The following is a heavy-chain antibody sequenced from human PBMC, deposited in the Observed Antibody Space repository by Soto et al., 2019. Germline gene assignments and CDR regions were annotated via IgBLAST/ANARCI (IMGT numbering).Heavy chain of an antibody. CDR3: TTPQVYYGMDV. Sequence: EVQLVESGGGLVQPGGSLKLSCAASGFTFSGSAVHWVRQASGKGLEWVGRIRSKANNYATAYAASGQGRFTIFRDHFKNTAYLQMNSLKPEDTAVYYCTTPQVYYGMDVWGQGTTVTVSS. CDR2: IRSKANNYAT. V-gene: IGHV3-73*02. CDR1: GFTFSGSA. J-gene: IGHJ6*02.